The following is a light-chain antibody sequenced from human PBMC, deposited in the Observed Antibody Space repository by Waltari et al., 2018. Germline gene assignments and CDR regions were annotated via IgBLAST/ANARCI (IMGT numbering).Light chain of an antibody. CDR2: EVS. J-gene: IGLJ2*01. CDR1: SNDVGGYNY. V-gene: IGLV2-14*01. CDR3: GSYRDISHVI. Sequence: QSALTQPASVSGSPGQSITISCTGTSNDVGGYNYVSWYQQHPGKAPKPMIYEVSNRPSGVSNRFSGSRSGNTASLTISGLQAEDEANYYCGSYRDISHVIFGGGTKLAV.